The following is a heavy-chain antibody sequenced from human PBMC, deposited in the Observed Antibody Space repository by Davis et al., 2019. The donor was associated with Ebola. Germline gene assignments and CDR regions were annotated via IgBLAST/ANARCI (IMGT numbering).Heavy chain of an antibody. CDR2: TYYASKWYS. CDR1: GDSVSINSAG. D-gene: IGHD3/OR15-3a*01. V-gene: IGHV6-1*01. J-gene: IGHJ3*02. Sequence: PSETLSLTCDISGDSVSINSAGWNRIRQSPSRGLEWLGRTYYASKWYSDYAVSVKSRITINPDTSKNQFSLQLNSVTPEDTAVYYCARGWLRTGLDIWGQGTMVIVSS. CDR3: ARGWLRTGLDI.